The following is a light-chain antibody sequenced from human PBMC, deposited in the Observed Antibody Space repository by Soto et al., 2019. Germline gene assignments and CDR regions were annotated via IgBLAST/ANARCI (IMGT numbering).Light chain of an antibody. J-gene: IGKJ3*01. V-gene: IGKV1-12*01. CDR2: ASS. Sequence: DIQMTQSPSSVSASVGDRVTITCRASQGVGVWLAWYQQKLGNAPKLLLYASSTLERGVPSRFSGSGSGTDFTLTISSLQPDDFATYFCQQANSLPFTFGPGTRVDI. CDR1: QGVGVW. CDR3: QQANSLPFT.